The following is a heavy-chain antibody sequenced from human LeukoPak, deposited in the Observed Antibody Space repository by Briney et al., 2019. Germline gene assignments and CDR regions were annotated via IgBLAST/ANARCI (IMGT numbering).Heavy chain of an antibody. V-gene: IGHV3-30*18. CDR1: GFTFNSYG. CDR3: AKDYEAYCGGDCSGAYFDY. J-gene: IGHJ4*02. Sequence: GRSLRLSCAASGFTFNSYGMHWVRQAPGKGLEWVAIISYDGNNQYYSDSVKGRFTISRDNSKNTLHLQMNSLRAEDTAVYYCAKDYEAYCGGDCSGAYFDYWGQGTLVTVSS. CDR2: ISYDGNNQ. D-gene: IGHD2-21*02.